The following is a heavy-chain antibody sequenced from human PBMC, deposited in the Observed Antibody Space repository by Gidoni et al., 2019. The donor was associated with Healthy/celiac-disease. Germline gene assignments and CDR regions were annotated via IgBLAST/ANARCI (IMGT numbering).Heavy chain of an antibody. CDR1: GGPISSSSYY. V-gene: IGHV4-39*01. D-gene: IGHD6-13*01. J-gene: IGHJ4*02. CDR2: IYYSGST. CDR3: ASQEQQLVQKPFDY. Sequence: QLQLQESGPGLVKPSETLSLTCTVSGGPISSSSYYWGWIRQPPGKGLEWIGSIYYSGSTYYNPSLKSRVTISVDTSKNQFSLKLSSVTAADTAVYYCASQEQQLVQKPFDYWGQGTLVTVSS.